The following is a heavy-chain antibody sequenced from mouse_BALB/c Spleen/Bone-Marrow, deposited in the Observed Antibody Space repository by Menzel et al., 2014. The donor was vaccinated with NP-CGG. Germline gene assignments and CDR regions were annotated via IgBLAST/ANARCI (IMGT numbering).Heavy chain of an antibody. CDR1: GFSLTSYG. Sequence: VMLVESGPGLVAPSQSLSITCIVSGFSLTSYGVHWVRQPPGKGLEWLGVIWAGGSTNYNSALMSRLSISKDNSKSQVFLKMNSLQTDDTAMYYCARYYGSSQAWFAYWGQGTLVTVSA. CDR2: IWAGGST. V-gene: IGHV2-9*02. J-gene: IGHJ3*01. CDR3: ARYYGSSQAWFAY. D-gene: IGHD1-1*01.